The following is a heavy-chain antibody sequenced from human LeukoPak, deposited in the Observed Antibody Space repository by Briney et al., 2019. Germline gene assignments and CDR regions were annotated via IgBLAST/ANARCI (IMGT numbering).Heavy chain of an antibody. CDR1: GFTFSSYW. D-gene: IGHD3-16*01. CDR3: ARGGGLDV. V-gene: IGHV3-7*03. CDR2: INHNGNVN. Sequence: GGSLRLSCAASGFTFSSYWMNWARQAPGKGPEWVASINHNGNVNYYVDSVKGRFTISRDNAKNSLYLQMSNLRAEDTAVYFCARGGGLDVWGQGATVTVSS. J-gene: IGHJ6*02.